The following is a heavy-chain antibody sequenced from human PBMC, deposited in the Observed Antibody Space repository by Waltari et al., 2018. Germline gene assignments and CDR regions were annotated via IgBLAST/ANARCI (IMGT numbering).Heavy chain of an antibody. CDR1: GGSISSYY. CDR3: ARGGGWLLPGDY. D-gene: IGHD3-22*01. J-gene: IGHJ4*02. CDR2: IYYSGST. V-gene: IGHV4-59*01. Sequence: QVQLQESGPGLVKPSETLSLTCTVSGGSISSYYWSWIRQPPGKGLEWIGYIYYSGSTNDNPSLKSRVTISVDTSKNQFSLKLSSVTAADTAVYYCARGGGWLLPGDYWGQGTLVTVSS.